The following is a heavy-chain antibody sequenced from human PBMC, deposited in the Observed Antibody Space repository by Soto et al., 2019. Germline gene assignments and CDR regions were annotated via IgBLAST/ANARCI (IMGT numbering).Heavy chain of an antibody. Sequence: TGGSLRLSCAASGFSFSSYGMHWVRQAPGKGLEWEAVIGYDGSNKYSADSVKGRFTISIDNSKNTLYPQMNSLRADDTAVYYCSRGGRRDGYNWAYYFDYWGQGTLVTVSS. D-gene: IGHD5-12*01. CDR3: SRGGRRDGYNWAYYFDY. CDR1: GFSFSSYG. V-gene: IGHV3-33*01. CDR2: IGYDGSNK. J-gene: IGHJ4*02.